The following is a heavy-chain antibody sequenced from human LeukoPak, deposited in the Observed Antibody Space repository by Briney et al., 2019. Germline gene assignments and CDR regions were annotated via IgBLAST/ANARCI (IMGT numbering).Heavy chain of an antibody. J-gene: IGHJ6*03. V-gene: IGHV1-46*01. D-gene: IGHD6-19*01. CDR3: ARDMSVAVAGRHYYYYYYMDV. Sequence: GASVKVSCKASGYTFTSYDINWVRQATGQGLEWMGIINPSGGSTSYAQKFQGRVTMTRDTSTSTVYMELSSLRSEDTAVYYCARDMSVAVAGRHYYYYYYMDVWGKGTTVTISS. CDR1: GYTFTSYD. CDR2: INPSGGST.